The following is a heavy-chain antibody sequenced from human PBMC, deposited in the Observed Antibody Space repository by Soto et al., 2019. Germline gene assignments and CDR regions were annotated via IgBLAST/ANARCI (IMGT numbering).Heavy chain of an antibody. D-gene: IGHD6-19*01. CDR1: GYTFTGYY. J-gene: IGHJ3*02. CDR2: INPNSGGT. CDR3: ARPRYSSGPRGAFDI. Sequence: SVKASCEASGYTFTGYYMHWARQAPGQGLEWMGWINPNSGGTNYAQKFQGRVTMTRDTSISTAYMELSRLRSEDTAVYYCARPRYSSGPRGAFDIWGQGTMVTVTS. V-gene: IGHV1-2*02.